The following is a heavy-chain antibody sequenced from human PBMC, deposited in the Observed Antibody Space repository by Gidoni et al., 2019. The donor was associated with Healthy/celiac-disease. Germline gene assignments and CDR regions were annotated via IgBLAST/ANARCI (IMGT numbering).Heavy chain of an antibody. CDR2: IYWDDDK. V-gene: IGHV2-5*02. J-gene: IGHJ1*01. Sequence: QITLKESGPTLVKPTQTLTLTCTFSGSSLSTSGVGVGWIRQPPGQALEWRALIYWDDDKRYSPSLKSRLTITKDTSKNQVVLTMTNMDPVDTATYYCAHSPLFEYSSSSLYFQHWGQGTLVTVSS. D-gene: IGHD6-6*01. CDR1: GSSLSTSGVG. CDR3: AHSPLFEYSSSSLYFQH.